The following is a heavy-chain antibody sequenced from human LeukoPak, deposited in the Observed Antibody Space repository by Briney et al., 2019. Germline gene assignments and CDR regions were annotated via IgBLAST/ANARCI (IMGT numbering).Heavy chain of an antibody. CDR1: GGSFSGYY. D-gene: IGHD3-16*01. CDR2: ISHSGTS. CDR3: ARGQIRGLGGNLGD. J-gene: IGHJ4*02. V-gene: IGHV4-34*01. Sequence: SETLSLTCAVYGGSFSGYYWNWIRQPPGKGLEWIGEISHSGTSNYNSSLKSRVTISIDKSKNQFSLRLKSVSAADTAVYYCARGQIRGLGGNLGDWGRGTPVTVSS.